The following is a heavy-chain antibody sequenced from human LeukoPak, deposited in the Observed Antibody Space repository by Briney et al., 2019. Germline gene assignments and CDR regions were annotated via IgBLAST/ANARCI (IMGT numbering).Heavy chain of an antibody. CDR3: ARAERGVTVAFDT. J-gene: IGHJ3*02. V-gene: IGHV4-34*01. CDR1: GGSFSGYY. D-gene: IGHD3-10*01. CDR2: INHSGST. Sequence: KPSETLSLTCAVYGGSFSGYYWSWIRQPPGKGLEWIGEINHSGSTNYNPSLKSRVTISVDTSKNQFSLKLSSVTAADTAVYYCARAERGVTVAFDTWGQGTMVTVSS.